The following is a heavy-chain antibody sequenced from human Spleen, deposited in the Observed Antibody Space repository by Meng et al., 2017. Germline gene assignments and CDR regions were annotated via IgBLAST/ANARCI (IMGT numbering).Heavy chain of an antibody. CDR3: VRSRAWVRTGFDP. D-gene: IGHD1/OR15-1a*01. J-gene: IGHJ5*02. V-gene: IGHV4-39*01. CDR1: GGSISTSGYY. Sequence: QPQLQESGPGLVKPSEALSLTCRCSGGSISTSGYYWGWMRQPPGKGLEWIGSIGHSGFTYYTPSLESRVTVSVDTSRSQFSLELTSVTAADTAVYYCVRSRAWVRTGFDPWGQGTLVTVSS. CDR2: IGHSGFT.